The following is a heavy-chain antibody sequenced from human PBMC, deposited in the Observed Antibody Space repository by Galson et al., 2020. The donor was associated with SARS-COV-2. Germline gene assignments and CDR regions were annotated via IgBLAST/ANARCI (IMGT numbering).Heavy chain of an antibody. CDR1: GFSLTTSGMG. CDR3: ARMADGYGGDDCGSSPFDC. CDR2: IDWDADK. Sequence: SGPTLVKPTQTLTLTCTFSGFSLTTSGMGVTWIRQPPGKALEWLALIDWDADKYYSTSLRTRLTISRDTSKNQGFLTMTNMDPVDTATYYCARMADGYGGDDCGSSPFDCWGQGTLVTVSS. J-gene: IGHJ4*02. D-gene: IGHD5-12*01. V-gene: IGHV2-70*01.